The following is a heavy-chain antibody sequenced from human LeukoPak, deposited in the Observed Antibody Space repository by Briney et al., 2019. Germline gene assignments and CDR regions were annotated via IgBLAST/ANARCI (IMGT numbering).Heavy chain of an antibody. Sequence: GGSLRLSCAASGFTFSSYSMNWVRQAPGKGLEWVSSISSSSSYIYYADSVKGRFTISRDNAKNSLYLQMNSLRAEDTAVYYCARGLAGTPTPTAILRLFDYWGQGTLVTVSS. D-gene: IGHD2-21*02. J-gene: IGHJ4*02. V-gene: IGHV3-21*01. CDR2: ISSSSSYI. CDR1: GFTFSSYS. CDR3: ARGLAGTPTPTAILRLFDY.